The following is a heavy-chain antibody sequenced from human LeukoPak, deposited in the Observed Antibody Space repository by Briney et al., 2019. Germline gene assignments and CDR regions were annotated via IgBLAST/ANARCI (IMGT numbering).Heavy chain of an antibody. CDR2: IYYSGST. Sequence: SETLSLTCTVSGGSISSSSYYWGWIRQPPGKGLEWIGRIYYSGSTYYNPSLESRVTISVDTSKNQFSLKLSSVTAADTAVYYCARRGGRWGGVDYWGQGTLVTVSS. V-gene: IGHV4-39*01. D-gene: IGHD2-15*01. CDR1: GGSISSSSYY. CDR3: ARRGGRWGGVDY. J-gene: IGHJ4*02.